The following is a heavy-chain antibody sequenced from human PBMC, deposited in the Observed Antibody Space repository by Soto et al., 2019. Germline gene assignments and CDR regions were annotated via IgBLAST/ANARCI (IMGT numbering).Heavy chain of an antibody. CDR1: RYTFTNYA. Sequence: EASVKVSCKASRYTFTNYAIHWVRQAPGQRLEWMGWIIAGNGNTKYSKKFQGRVTITRDASASTAYMELSSLRSEDTAVYYCASGGGWYVWFDPWGQGTLVTVSS. D-gene: IGHD6-19*01. J-gene: IGHJ5*02. CDR2: IIAGNGNT. CDR3: ASGGGWYVWFDP. V-gene: IGHV1-3*01.